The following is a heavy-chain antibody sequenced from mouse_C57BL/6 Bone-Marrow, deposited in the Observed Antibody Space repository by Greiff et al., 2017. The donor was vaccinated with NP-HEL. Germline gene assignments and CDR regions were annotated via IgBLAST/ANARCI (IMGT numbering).Heavy chain of an antibody. J-gene: IGHJ3*01. D-gene: IGHD2-13*01. V-gene: IGHV5-12*01. CDR2: ISNGGGST. Sequence: EVQGVESGGGLVQPGGSLKLSCAASGFTFSDYYMYWVRQTPEKRLEWVAYISNGGGSTYYPDTVKGRFTISRDNAKNTLYLQMSRLKSEDTAMYYCERQDYSWFAYWGQGTLVTVSA. CDR3: ERQDYSWFAY. CDR1: GFTFSDYY.